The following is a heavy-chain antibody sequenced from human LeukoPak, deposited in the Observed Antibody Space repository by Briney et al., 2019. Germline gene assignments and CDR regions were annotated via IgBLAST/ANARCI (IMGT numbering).Heavy chain of an antibody. CDR1: GYTFTSYD. CDR3: ARDPRGHLTGYLGNWFDP. J-gene: IGHJ5*02. CDR2: MNPNSGNT. Sequence: ASVKVSCKASGYTFTSYDINWVRQATGQGLEWMGWMNPNSGNTGYAQKFQGRVTITRNTSISTAYMQLSSLRSEDTAVYYCARDPRGHLTGYLGNWFDPWGQGTLVTVSS. D-gene: IGHD3-9*01. V-gene: IGHV1-8*03.